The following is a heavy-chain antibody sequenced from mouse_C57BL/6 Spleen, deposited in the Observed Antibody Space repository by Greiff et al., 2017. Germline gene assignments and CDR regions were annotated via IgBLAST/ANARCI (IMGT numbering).Heavy chain of an antibody. CDR1: GYTFTSYW. CDR3: ARGYGSSYFDY. Sequence: QVQLQQPGAELVKPGASVKLSCKASGYTFTSYWMQWVKQRPGQGLEWIGEIDPSDSYTNYNQKFKGKATLTVDTSSSTAYMPLSSLTSEDSAVDYCARGYGSSYFDYWGQGTTLTVSS. V-gene: IGHV1-50*01. D-gene: IGHD1-1*01. CDR2: IDPSDSYT. J-gene: IGHJ2*01.